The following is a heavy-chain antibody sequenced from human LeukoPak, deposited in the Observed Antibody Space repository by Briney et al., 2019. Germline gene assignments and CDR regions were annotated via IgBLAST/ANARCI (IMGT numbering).Heavy chain of an antibody. J-gene: IGHJ4*02. CDR3: ARGSAADDY. D-gene: IGHD6-25*01. CDR2: IHHSGST. V-gene: IGHV4-30-2*01. CDR1: GGSISSGGYY. Sequence: SETLSLTCTVSGGSISSGGYYWSWIRQPPGKGLEWIGYIHHSGSTYYNPSLKSRVTISVDTSKNQFSLKLSSVTAADTAVYYCARGSAADDYWGQGTLVTVSS.